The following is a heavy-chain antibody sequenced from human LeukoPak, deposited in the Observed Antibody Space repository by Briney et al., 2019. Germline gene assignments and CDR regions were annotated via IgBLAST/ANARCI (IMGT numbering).Heavy chain of an antibody. CDR2: INAGNGNT. V-gene: IGHV1-3*01. CDR3: ARLKYCTNGVCYAGFDY. D-gene: IGHD2-8*01. Sequence: ASVKVSCKASGYTFTGYVMHWVRQAPGQRLEWMGWINAGNGNTKYSQKFQGRVTITRDTSADTAYMELSSLRSEDTAVYYCARLKYCTNGVCYAGFDYWGQGTLVTVSS. J-gene: IGHJ4*02. CDR1: GYTFTGYV.